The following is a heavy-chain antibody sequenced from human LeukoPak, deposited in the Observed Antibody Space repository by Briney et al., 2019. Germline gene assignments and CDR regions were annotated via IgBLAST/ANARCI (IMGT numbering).Heavy chain of an antibody. D-gene: IGHD3-22*01. CDR1: GFTFDDYA. Sequence: PGGSLRLSCAASGFTFDDYATHWVRQAPGKGLEWVSGISWHSGSIGYADSVKGRFTISRDNAKNSLYLQMNSLRADDTALYYCAKGLVDTSGYYSSPLDYWGQGTLVTVSS. CDR3: AKGLVDTSGYYSSPLDY. J-gene: IGHJ4*02. V-gene: IGHV3-9*01. CDR2: ISWHSGSI.